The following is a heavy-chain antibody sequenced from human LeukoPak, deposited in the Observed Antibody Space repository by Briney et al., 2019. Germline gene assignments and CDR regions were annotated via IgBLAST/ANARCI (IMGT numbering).Heavy chain of an antibody. CDR2: IKPDGSDK. CDR3: ARHKSDWFSTGAPMDV. D-gene: IGHD3-9*01. V-gene: IGHV3-7*04. Sequence: GRSLRLSCAASGFTFSSYWMTWVRQAPGKGLEWVANIKPDGSDKYYVDSVKGRFTISRDNTEKSLYLQMNSLRAEDTAVYYCARHKSDWFSTGAPMDVWGQGTTVTVSS. CDR1: GFTFSSYW. J-gene: IGHJ6*02.